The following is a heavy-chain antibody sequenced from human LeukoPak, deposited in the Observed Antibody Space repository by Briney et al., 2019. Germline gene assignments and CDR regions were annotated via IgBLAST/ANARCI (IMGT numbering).Heavy chain of an antibody. Sequence: GESLKISCKASGYTFTSYGISWVRQAPGQGLEWMGWISAYNGNTNYAQKLQGRVTMTTDTSTSTAYMELRGLRSDDTAVYYCARGAAVAEVDYWGQGTLVTVSS. CDR1: GYTFTSYG. D-gene: IGHD6-19*01. J-gene: IGHJ4*02. CDR2: ISAYNGNT. CDR3: ARGAAVAEVDY. V-gene: IGHV1-18*01.